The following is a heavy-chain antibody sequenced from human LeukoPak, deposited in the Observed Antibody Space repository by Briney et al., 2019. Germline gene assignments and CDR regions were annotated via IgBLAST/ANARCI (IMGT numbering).Heavy chain of an antibody. CDR2: IIPMFGTA. D-gene: IGHD5-18*01. Sequence: ASVKVSCKASGGTFSSYEISWVRQAPGQGLEWMGGIIPMFGTAKYAQKFQGRVTITTDKSTSTAYMELSSLRSEDMAVYYCARGSDTAMILVFDYWGQGTLVTVSS. V-gene: IGHV1-69*05. CDR1: GGTFSSYE. CDR3: ARGSDTAMILVFDY. J-gene: IGHJ4*02.